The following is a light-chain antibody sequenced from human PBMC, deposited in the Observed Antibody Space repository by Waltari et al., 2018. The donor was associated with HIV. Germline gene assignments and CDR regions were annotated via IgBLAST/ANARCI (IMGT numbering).Light chain of an antibody. Sequence: QSALTQPASVSGSPGQSITISCTGTSSDVGSYNLVSWYQQHPGKAPKLMIYEDSKRPSGVSNRFSGSKSGNTASLTISGLQAEDEADYYCCSYAGSSTLEVFGGGTKLTVL. CDR3: CSYAGSSTLEV. CDR2: EDS. J-gene: IGLJ2*01. V-gene: IGLV2-23*01. CDR1: SSDVGSYNL.